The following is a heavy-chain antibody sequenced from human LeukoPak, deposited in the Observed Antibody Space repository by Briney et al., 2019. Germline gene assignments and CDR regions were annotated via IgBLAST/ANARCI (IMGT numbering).Heavy chain of an antibody. V-gene: IGHV4-34*01. CDR2: INHIGST. CDR1: GGSFSGYY. Sequence: SETLSLTCAVYGGSFSGYYWSWIRQPPGKGLEWIGEINHIGSTNYNPSLKSRVAISVDTSKNQFSLKLGSVTAADTAVYYCARGGYYDSSGYYYHYWYFDLWGRGTLVTVSS. D-gene: IGHD3-22*01. CDR3: ARGGYYDSSGYYYHYWYFDL. J-gene: IGHJ2*01.